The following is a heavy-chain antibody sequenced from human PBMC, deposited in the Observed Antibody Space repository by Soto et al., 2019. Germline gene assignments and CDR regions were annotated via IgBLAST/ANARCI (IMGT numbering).Heavy chain of an antibody. V-gene: IGHV1-3*04. CDR1: GYTFTNHA. J-gene: IGHJ4*02. CDR3: AGGGGVRWLLAY. Sequence: ASVKVSCKASGYTFTNHALHWVRQAPGQRPECMAWLHTGFGDTKYSQKFQGRLTVTRDTSASTAYMELSTLGPEVSSVYACAGGGGVRWLLAYLGQRTLVSVSS. D-gene: IGHD3-9*01. CDR2: LHTGFGDT.